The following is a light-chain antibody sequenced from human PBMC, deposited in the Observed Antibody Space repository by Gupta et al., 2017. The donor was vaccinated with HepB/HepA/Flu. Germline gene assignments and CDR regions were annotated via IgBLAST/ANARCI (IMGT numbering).Light chain of an antibody. CDR3: QQYGSSIS. Sequence: EIVFTPSPGTLSLSPGERATLSCGASQSVTYLAWYQQKPGQAPRLLIYGVSSRATGIPDRFSGSGSGTDFTLTISRLEPEDLAVYYCQQYGSSISFGGGTKVEIK. CDR1: QSVTY. J-gene: IGKJ4*01. V-gene: IGKV3-20*01. CDR2: GVS.